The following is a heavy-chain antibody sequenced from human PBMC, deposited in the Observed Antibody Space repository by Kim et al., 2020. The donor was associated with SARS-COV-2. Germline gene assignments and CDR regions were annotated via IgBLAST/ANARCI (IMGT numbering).Heavy chain of an antibody. Sequence: SETLSLTCAVYGGSFSGYYWSWIRQPPGKGLEWIGEINHSGSTNYNPSLKSRVTISVDTSKNQFSLKLSSVTAADTAVYYCARGPIVGAYYYYGMDVWGQGTTVTVSS. V-gene: IGHV4-34*01. CDR1: GGSFSGYY. CDR2: INHSGST. J-gene: IGHJ6*02. CDR3: ARGPIVGAYYYYGMDV. D-gene: IGHD1-26*01.